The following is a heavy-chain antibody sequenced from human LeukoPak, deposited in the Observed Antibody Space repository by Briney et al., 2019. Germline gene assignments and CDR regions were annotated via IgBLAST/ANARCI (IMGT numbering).Heavy chain of an antibody. CDR2: NISSGGST. V-gene: IGHV3-23*01. J-gene: IGHJ3*02. CDR3: AKDGYDILTGYYNVRAFDI. Sequence: GGSLRLSCAAPGFTFCSYAMRWVGQPPGNGMEWVSANISSGGSTYYADSVKGRFTISRDNSKNTLYLQMNSLRAEDTAVYYCAKDGYDILTGYYNVRAFDIWGQGTMVTVSS. CDR1: GFTFCSYA. D-gene: IGHD3-9*01.